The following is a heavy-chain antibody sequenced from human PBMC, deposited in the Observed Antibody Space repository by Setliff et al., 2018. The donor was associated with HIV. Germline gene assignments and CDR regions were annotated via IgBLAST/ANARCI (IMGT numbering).Heavy chain of an antibody. Sequence: PSETLSLTCAVYGESFSDYHWTWIRQPPGKGLEWIGKLIDHSGSTNYKSSLKRRVTTSGDSSKKQFSLKLRSVTAADTAVYYCARADTPMDVWGQGTTVTVSS. CDR3: ARADTPMDV. V-gene: IGHV4-34*01. CDR2: LIDHSGST. CDR1: GESFSDYH. J-gene: IGHJ6*02. D-gene: IGHD5-18*01.